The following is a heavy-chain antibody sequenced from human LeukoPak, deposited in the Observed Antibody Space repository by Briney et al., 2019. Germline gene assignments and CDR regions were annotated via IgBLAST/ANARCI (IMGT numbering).Heavy chain of an antibody. CDR1: GGTFSSYA. CDR3: ARDKNHYDTRGDF. D-gene: IGHD3-22*01. J-gene: IGHJ4*02. Sequence: GASVKVSCKASGGTFSSYAISWVRQAPGQGLEWMGRIIPILGIANYAQKFQGRVTITADTSTSTAYMELRSLRSDDTAVYYCARDKNHYDTRGDFWGQGTLVTVSS. V-gene: IGHV1-69*04. CDR2: IIPILGIA.